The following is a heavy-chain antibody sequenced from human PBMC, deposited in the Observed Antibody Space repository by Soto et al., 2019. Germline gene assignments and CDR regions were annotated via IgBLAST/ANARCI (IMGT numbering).Heavy chain of an antibody. V-gene: IGHV4-30-2*05. J-gene: IGHJ4*02. CDR1: GVNIRSGGYS. D-gene: IGHD3-10*01. Sequence: PSETQSLTCTVSGVNIRSGGYSWSWIRQPPGKGLEWIGYIYHSGSTYYNPSLKSRVTISVDTSKNQFSLELFSVTAADTAVYYCARVGDGSGSYYTPIDYWGQGTPVTVSS. CDR2: IYHSGST. CDR3: ARVGDGSGSYYTPIDY.